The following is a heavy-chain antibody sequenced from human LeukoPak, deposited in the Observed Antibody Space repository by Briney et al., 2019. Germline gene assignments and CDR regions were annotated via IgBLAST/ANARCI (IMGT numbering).Heavy chain of an antibody. CDR3: AKNRYSYGPFDY. D-gene: IGHD5-18*01. CDR2: IRYDGSNK. V-gene: IGHV3-30*02. Sequence: GGSLRLSCAASGFTFSSYGMHWVRQAPGKGLEWVAFIRYDGSNKYYADSVKVRSTISRDNSKNTLYLQMNSLRAEDTAVYNCAKNRYSYGPFDYWGQGTLVTVSS. CDR1: GFTFSSYG. J-gene: IGHJ4*02.